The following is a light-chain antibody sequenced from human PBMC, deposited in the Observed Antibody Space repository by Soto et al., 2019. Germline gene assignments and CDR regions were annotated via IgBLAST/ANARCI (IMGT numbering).Light chain of an antibody. CDR3: HQLNTFPRT. CDR2: AAS. V-gene: IGKV1-17*01. Sequence: DIQMTQSPSSLSGSVGDRVTITFRASQGIRNDLGWYQQKPGKAPKLLIYAASTLHDGVPSRFGGSGSGTEFTLTIRSLQPEDSATYYCHQLNTFPRTFGQGTKVDIK. J-gene: IGKJ1*01. CDR1: QGIRND.